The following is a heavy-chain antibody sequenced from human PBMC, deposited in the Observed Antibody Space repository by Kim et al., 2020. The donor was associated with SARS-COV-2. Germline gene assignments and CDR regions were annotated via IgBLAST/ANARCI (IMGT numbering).Heavy chain of an antibody. Sequence: ASVKVSCKASGYTFTSYAMHWVRQAPGQRLEWMGWINAGNGNTKYSQKFQGRVTITRDTSASTAYMELSSLRSEDTAVYYCATKNAVIPPPDPSWYYYYYGMDVWGQGTTVTVSS. D-gene: IGHD6-19*01. CDR2: INAGNGNT. CDR1: GYTFTSYA. J-gene: IGHJ6*02. CDR3: ATKNAVIPPPDPSWYYYYYGMDV. V-gene: IGHV1-3*01.